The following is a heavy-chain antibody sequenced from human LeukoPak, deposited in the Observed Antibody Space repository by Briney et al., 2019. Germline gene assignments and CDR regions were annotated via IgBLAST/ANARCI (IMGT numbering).Heavy chain of an antibody. CDR3: ARDGSVLRFLEWLFFLDY. J-gene: IGHJ4*02. CDR1: GFTFSSYW. D-gene: IGHD3-3*01. Sequence: GGSLRLSCAASGFTFSSYWMHWVRQAPGKGLVWVSRINSDGSSTSYADSLKGRFTISRDNSKNTLYLQMNSLRSEDTAVYFCARDGSVLRFLEWLFFLDYWGQGTLVTVSS. CDR2: INSDGSST. V-gene: IGHV3-74*01.